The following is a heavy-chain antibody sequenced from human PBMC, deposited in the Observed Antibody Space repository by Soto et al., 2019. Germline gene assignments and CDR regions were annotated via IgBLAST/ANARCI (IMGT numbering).Heavy chain of an antibody. D-gene: IGHD2-15*01. CDR3: AKGRKSTEKDIAVMLAAASSIQH. Sequence: GGSLRLSCGASGFTFSDYAMTWVGQAPGKGLEWVSVISATGATTYYADSVRGRFTISRDNSKNTLNLQMNDLRVEDTAVIYCAKGRKSTEKDIAVMLAAASSIQHWGQGTLVTVSS. V-gene: IGHV3-23*01. CDR1: GFTFSDYA. CDR2: ISATGATT. J-gene: IGHJ1*01.